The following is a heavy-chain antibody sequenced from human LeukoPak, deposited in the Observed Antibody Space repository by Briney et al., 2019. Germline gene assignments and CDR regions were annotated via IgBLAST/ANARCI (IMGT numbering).Heavy chain of an antibody. V-gene: IGHV3-33*08. J-gene: IGHJ3*02. Sequence: PGGSLRLSCAASGFTFSDYYMSWIRQAPGKGLEWVAIIWPDGRNEYSADSLKGRFTISRDNSKNTVYLQMNSLRAEDTAVYYCARDKGGVSSPGTFDIWGQGTMVTVSS. D-gene: IGHD3-16*02. CDR3: ARDKGGVSSPGTFDI. CDR2: IWPDGRNE. CDR1: GFTFSDYY.